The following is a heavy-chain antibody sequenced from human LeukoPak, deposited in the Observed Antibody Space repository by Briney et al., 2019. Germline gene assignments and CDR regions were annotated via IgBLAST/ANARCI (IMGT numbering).Heavy chain of an antibody. V-gene: IGHV3-74*03. CDR2: ISSDGSST. CDR3: ARDQRVTGCPDSDY. Sequence: PGGSLRLSCAASGFPFRNHWMHWVRQTPGKGLVWVSRISSDGSSTTYADSVKGRFTISRDKAKNTLYMQMNNLRAEDTGMYYCARDQRVTGCPDSDYWGQGTLVIVSS. J-gene: IGHJ4*02. CDR1: GFPFRNHW. D-gene: IGHD4-11*01.